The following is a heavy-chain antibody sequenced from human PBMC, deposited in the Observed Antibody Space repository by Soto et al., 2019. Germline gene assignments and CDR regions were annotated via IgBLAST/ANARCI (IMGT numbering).Heavy chain of an antibody. CDR1: GGSISSSSYY. CDR2: IYYSGST. Sequence: PSETLSLTCTVSGGSISSSSYYWGWIRQPPGKGLEWIGSIYYSGSTYYNPSLKSRVTISVDKSKNQFSLKLSSVTAADTAVYYCARATSNYGFDYWGQGTLVTVSS. V-gene: IGHV4-39*07. CDR3: ARATSNYGFDY. J-gene: IGHJ4*02. D-gene: IGHD3-10*01.